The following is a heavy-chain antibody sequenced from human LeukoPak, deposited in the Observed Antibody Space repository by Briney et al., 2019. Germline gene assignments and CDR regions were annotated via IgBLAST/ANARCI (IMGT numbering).Heavy chain of an antibody. J-gene: IGHJ4*02. CDR2: IYYSGST. D-gene: IGHD3-22*01. Sequence: SETLSLTCTVSGGSISSSNFYWGWIRQPPGKGLEWIGYIYYSGSTNYNPSLKSRVTISVDTSKHQFSLKLRSVTAADTTVYYCARFSAFSHSSVHYLDYWGQGTLVSVSS. CDR1: GGSISSSNFY. V-gene: IGHV4-61*05. CDR3: ARFSAFSHSSVHYLDY.